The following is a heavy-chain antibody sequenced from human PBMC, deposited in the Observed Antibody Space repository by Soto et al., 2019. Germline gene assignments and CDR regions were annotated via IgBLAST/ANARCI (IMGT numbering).Heavy chain of an antibody. Sequence: ETLSLTCAVSSGSISSSNWWSWVRQPPGKGLEWIGEIYHSGSTNYNPSLKSRVTISVDKSKNQFSLKLSSVTAADTAVYYCAREAAAAGSYYYYYMDVWGKGTTVTVSS. CDR3: AREAAAAGSYYYYYMDV. V-gene: IGHV4-4*02. D-gene: IGHD6-13*01. J-gene: IGHJ6*03. CDR1: SGSISSSNW. CDR2: IYHSGST.